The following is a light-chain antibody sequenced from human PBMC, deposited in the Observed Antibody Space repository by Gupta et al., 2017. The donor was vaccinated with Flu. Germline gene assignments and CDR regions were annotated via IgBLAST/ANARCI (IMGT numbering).Light chain of an antibody. V-gene: IGKV2-28*01. Sequence: AVTQSPLSVSVSLGEPASITCRSSEILLHTNAYDYLARNSHSLGQAPQLLTHLGPDRASGDTVRFNGNGTGLGFILKSSRVEREDAGLHYCTHSLQDPPRTFSQGTKLETK. CDR3: THSLQDPPRT. CDR2: LGP. CDR1: EILLHTNAYDY. J-gene: IGKJ1*01.